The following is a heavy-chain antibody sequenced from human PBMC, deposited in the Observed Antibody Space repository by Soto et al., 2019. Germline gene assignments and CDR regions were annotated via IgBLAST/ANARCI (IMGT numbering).Heavy chain of an antibody. D-gene: IGHD2-21*02. CDR1: GFTFSSYA. Sequence: VQLVESGGGLVQPGGSLRLSCAASGFTFSSYAISWVRQAPGQGLEWMGGIIPIFGTANYAQKFQGRVTITADESTSTAYMELSSLRSEDTAVYYCARAIGCGGDCPRLFDPWGQGTLVTVSS. J-gene: IGHJ5*02. V-gene: IGHV1-69*01. CDR3: ARAIGCGGDCPRLFDP. CDR2: IIPIFGTA.